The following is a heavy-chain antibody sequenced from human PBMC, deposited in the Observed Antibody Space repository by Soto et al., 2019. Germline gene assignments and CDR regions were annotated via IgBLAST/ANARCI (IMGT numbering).Heavy chain of an antibody. CDR2: ISGSGGST. CDR3: GKDFPDEGYAFDAFDI. CDR1: GFTFSSYA. J-gene: IGHJ3*02. Sequence: LRLSCAASGFTFSSYAMSWVRQAPGKGLEWVSAISGSGGSTYYADSVKGRFTISRDNSKHTLYLQMNSLRDEDTAVYYCGKDFPDEGYAFDAFDIWGQGTMVTVSS. V-gene: IGHV3-23*01. D-gene: IGHD5-12*01.